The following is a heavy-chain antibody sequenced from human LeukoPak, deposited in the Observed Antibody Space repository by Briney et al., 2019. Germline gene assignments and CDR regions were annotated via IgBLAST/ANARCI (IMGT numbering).Heavy chain of an antibody. CDR1: GGSISSSNW. CDR2: IYHSGST. D-gene: IGHD5-12*01. V-gene: IGHV4-4*02. J-gene: IGHJ4*02. CDR3: AREGPANSGYDPFDY. Sequence: SETLSLTCAVSGGSISSSNWWSWLRQPPGKGLEWIGEIYHSGSTYYNPSLKSRVTISVDTSKNQFSLKLSSVTAADTAVYYCAREGPANSGYDPFDYWGQGTLVTVSS.